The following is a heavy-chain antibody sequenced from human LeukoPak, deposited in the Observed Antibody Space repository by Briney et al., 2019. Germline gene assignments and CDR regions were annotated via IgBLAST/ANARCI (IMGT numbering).Heavy chain of an antibody. D-gene: IGHD3-3*01. V-gene: IGHV1-2*02. CDR3: ARVRFFYYGMDV. J-gene: IGHJ6*02. Sequence: GASVKVSCKASGYTFTDCYIHWVRQVPGQGLEWMGWVDPNSEGTNYAQKFQGKVTMTRDKSISTAYMELSRLRSDDTAVYYCARVRFFYYGMDVWGQGTTVTVSS. CDR1: GYTFTDCY. CDR2: VDPNSEGT.